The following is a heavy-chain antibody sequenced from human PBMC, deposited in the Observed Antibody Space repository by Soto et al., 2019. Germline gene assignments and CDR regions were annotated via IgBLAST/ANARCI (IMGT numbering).Heavy chain of an antibody. J-gene: IGHJ4*02. CDR1: GLTFSSYA. V-gene: IGHV3-23*01. D-gene: IGHD1-26*01. CDR2: ISGSGGST. CDR3: AKERRRNLGDFDY. Sequence: WSSLRLSCAASGLTFSSYAMSWVRQAPGKGLEWVSAISGSGGSTYYADSVKGRFTISRDNCKNTLYLQMNSLRAEDTAVYYCAKERRRNLGDFDYWGQGTLVTVSS.